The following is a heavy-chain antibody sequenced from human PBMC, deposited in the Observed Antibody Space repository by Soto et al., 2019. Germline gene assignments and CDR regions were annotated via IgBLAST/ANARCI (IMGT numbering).Heavy chain of an antibody. V-gene: IGHV3-48*01. CDR1: GFTFSSYS. CDR2: ISSSSSTI. CDR3: ARDFSIAVAGRGFDY. Sequence: EVQLVESGGGLVQPGGSLRLSCAASGFTFSSYSMNWVRQAPGKGLEWVSYISSSSSTIYYADSVKGRFTISRDNAKNSLYLQMNSLRAEDTAVYYCARDFSIAVAGRGFDYWGQGTLVTVSS. J-gene: IGHJ4*02. D-gene: IGHD6-19*01.